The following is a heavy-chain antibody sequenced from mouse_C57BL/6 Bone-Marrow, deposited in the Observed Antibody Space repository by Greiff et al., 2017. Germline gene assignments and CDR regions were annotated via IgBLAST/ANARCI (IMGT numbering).Heavy chain of an antibody. J-gene: IGHJ1*03. CDR1: GYTFTSYW. Sequence: QVQLQQPGAELVKPGASVKLSCKASGYTFTSYWMQWVKQRPGQGLEWIGGIDPSDSYTNYNQKFKGKATLTVDTSSSTAYMQHSSLTSEDSAVYYCARVYWYVDVWGTGTTVTVSS. V-gene: IGHV1-50*01. CDR3: ARVYWYVDV. CDR2: IDPSDSYT.